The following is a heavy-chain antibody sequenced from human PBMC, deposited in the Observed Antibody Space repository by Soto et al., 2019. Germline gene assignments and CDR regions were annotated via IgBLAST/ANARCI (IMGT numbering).Heavy chain of an antibody. V-gene: IGHV3-15*06. D-gene: IGHD2-2*02. J-gene: IGHJ5*02. Sequence: GGSLRLSCAASRFTFNNPWMNWVRQAPGKVQEWDRRLKNEPEDGQTNYAAPVKGTFTISRDDSKNTLYLQINSLKTEDTGVYYCPTAPPQMAILNVFGHWGQGTLVTVSS. CDR3: PTAPPQMAILNVFGH. CDR1: RFTFNNPW. CDR2: LKNEPEDGQT.